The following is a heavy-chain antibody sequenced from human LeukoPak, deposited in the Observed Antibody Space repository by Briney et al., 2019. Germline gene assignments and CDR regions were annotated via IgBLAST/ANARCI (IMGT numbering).Heavy chain of an antibody. Sequence: WASVKVSCKASAGTFSSYAISWVRQAHGQGLEWVGRIIPILGIANYAQKFKGRVTITADKSTSTAYMELSSLRSEDTAVYYCARESIAVAGRDSWFDPWGQGTLVTVSS. CDR1: AGTFSSYA. D-gene: IGHD6-19*01. J-gene: IGHJ5*02. CDR3: ARESIAVAGRDSWFDP. V-gene: IGHV1-69*04. CDR2: IIPILGIA.